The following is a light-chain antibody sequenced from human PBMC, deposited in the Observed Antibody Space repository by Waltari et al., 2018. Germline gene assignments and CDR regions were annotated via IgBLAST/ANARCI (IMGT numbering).Light chain of an antibody. Sequence: DIQLTQSPSFLSASVRDRVTITCRASQGISNYLAWYQQKPGKAPKLLIYSASTLQSGVPSRFSGSGSGTDFTLSISRVEAEDVGVYYCMQGTHWPLYTFGQGTKLESK. CDR1: QGISNY. V-gene: IGKV1-9*01. CDR2: SAS. J-gene: IGKJ2*01. CDR3: MQGTHWPLYT.